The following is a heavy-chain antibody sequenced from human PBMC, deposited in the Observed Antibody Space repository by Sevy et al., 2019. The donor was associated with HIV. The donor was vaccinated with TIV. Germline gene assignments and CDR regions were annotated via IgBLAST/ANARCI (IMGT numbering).Heavy chain of an antibody. CDR1: GFTFDSYW. J-gene: IGHJ6*03. D-gene: IGHD1-26*01. CDR2: INSDGSST. Sequence: GGSLRLSCVASGFTFDSYWMHWVRQAPGKGLVWVSRINSDGSSTPYADSVKGRCTISRDNAKNTLYLQLNRLGAEDTAVYYCTRGDPIVPPAGYYYHMDVWGKGTTVTVSS. CDR3: TRGDPIVPPAGYYYHMDV. V-gene: IGHV3-74*01.